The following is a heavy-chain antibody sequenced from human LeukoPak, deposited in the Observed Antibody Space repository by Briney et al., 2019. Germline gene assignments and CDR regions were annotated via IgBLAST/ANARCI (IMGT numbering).Heavy chain of an antibody. Sequence: PGGSLRLSCAASGLTFSSYSMNWVRQAPGKGLEWVSYISSSSSTIYYADSVKGRFTISRDNAKNSLYLQMNSLRAEDTAVYYCAGGGYDYNTPTYFYYYYGMDVWGQGTTVTVSS. CDR2: ISSSSSTI. CDR3: AGGGYDYNTPTYFYYYYGMDV. V-gene: IGHV3-48*01. D-gene: IGHD5-12*01. CDR1: GLTFSSYS. J-gene: IGHJ6*02.